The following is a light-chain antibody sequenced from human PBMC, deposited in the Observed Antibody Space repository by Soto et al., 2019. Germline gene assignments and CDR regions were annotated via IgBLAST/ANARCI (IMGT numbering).Light chain of an antibody. Sequence: QSALTQPASVSGSPGQSITISCTGTSSDVGSYDLVSWYQQHPGKAPKLMIYDGSKRTSGVSNRFSGSESGNTASLTISGLQAEDEADYYCCSYAGSSTFYVFGSGTKLTVL. CDR1: SSDVGSYDL. CDR3: CSYAGSSTFYV. J-gene: IGLJ1*01. CDR2: DGS. V-gene: IGLV2-23*01.